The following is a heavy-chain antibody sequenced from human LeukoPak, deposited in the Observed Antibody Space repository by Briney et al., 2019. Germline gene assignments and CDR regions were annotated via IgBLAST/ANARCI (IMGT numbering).Heavy chain of an antibody. CDR1: GGSISSYY. CDR2: IYTSGST. Sequence: SETLSLTCTVSGGSISSYYWSWIRQPPGKGLEWIGYIYTSGSTNYDPSLKSRVTISVDTSKNQFSLKLSSVTAADTAVYYCARSRGYSYGNFDYWGQGTLVTVSS. J-gene: IGHJ4*02. CDR3: ARSRGYSYGNFDY. V-gene: IGHV4-4*09. D-gene: IGHD5-18*01.